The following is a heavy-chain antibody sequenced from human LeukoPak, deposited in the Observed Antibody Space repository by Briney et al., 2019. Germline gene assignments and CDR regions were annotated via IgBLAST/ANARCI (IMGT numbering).Heavy chain of an antibody. CDR3: ARTDYYGNRDFDY. CDR2: IYYSGST. J-gene: IGHJ4*02. D-gene: IGHD3-10*01. Sequence: SETLSLTCTVSGGSISSYYWSWIRPPPGKGLEWIGYIYYSGSTNYNPSLKSRVTISVDTSKNQFSPKLSSVTAADTAVYYCARTDYYGNRDFDYWGQGTLVTVSS. V-gene: IGHV4-59*01. CDR1: GGSISSYY.